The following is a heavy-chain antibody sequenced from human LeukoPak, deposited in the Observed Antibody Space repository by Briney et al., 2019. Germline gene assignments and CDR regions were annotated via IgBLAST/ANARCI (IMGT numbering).Heavy chain of an antibody. V-gene: IGHV3-11*04. J-gene: IGHJ4*02. CDR3: TTDGDFDY. CDR1: GFSFRDRY. CDR2: ISPNSDNI. Sequence: GGSLRLSCAATGFSFRDRYMSWIRQAPGKGMEWVAYISPNSDNIHYADSVKGRFTISRDNDKNSLFLQVNSLRAEDTAVYYCTTDGDFDYWGQGTLVTVSS. D-gene: IGHD2-21*01.